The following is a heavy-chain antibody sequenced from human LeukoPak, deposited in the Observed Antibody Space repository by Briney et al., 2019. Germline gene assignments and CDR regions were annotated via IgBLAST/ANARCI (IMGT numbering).Heavy chain of an antibody. CDR2: MNPNSGGT. V-gene: IGHV1-2*02. D-gene: IGHD2-15*01. J-gene: IGHJ4*02. CDR1: GYTFTGYY. CDR3: ARGLRSCSGGSCYSFYFDY. Sequence: ASVKVSCKASGYTFTGYYMHWVRQAPGQGLEWMGWMNPNSGGTNYAQKFQGRVTMTRDTSISTAYMELSRLRSDATAVYYCARGLRSCSGGSCYSFYFDYWGQGTLVTVSS.